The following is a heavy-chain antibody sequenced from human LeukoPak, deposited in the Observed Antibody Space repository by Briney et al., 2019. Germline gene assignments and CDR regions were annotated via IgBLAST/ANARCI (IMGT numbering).Heavy chain of an antibody. CDR1: GYTFTDHY. Sequence: ASVKVSCKASGYTFTDHYMHWVRQAPGQGPAWMGWINPKSGVTNYAQTLQGRVTMTRDTSISTVYMELSRLTTDDTAVYFCARALRYDDSSGYYAYWGQGTLVTVSS. V-gene: IGHV1-2*02. D-gene: IGHD3-22*01. J-gene: IGHJ4*02. CDR3: ARALRYDDSSGYYAY. CDR2: INPKSGVT.